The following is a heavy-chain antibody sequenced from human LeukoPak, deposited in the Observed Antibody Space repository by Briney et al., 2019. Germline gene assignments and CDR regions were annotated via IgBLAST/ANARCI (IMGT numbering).Heavy chain of an antibody. CDR1: GFTSSRFA. V-gene: IGHV3-33*08. CDR2: IWYDGSNK. D-gene: IGHD2-8*01. CDR3: ARDHLYCTNGVCYNWFDP. Sequence: HAGGSLRLSCAASGFTSSRFAMSWVRQAPGKGLEWVAVIWYDGSNKYYADSVKGRFTISRDNSKNTLYLQMNSLRAEDTAVYYCARDHLYCTNGVCYNWFDPWGQGTLVTVSS. J-gene: IGHJ5*02.